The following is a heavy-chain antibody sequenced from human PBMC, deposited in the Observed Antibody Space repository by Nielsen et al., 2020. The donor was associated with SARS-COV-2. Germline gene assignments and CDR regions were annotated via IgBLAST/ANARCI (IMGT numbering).Heavy chain of an antibody. CDR3: ARGTSGWDY. CDR2: IYSDGTT. J-gene: IGHJ4*02. CDR1: GFTFNSYA. V-gene: IGHV3-53*01. Sequence: GESLKISCAASGFTFNSYAMSWVRQAPGKGLEWVSIIYSDGTTYYADSVKGRFTVSRDNSKNTLYLQMNSLRPEDTAVYYCARGTSGWDYWGQGTLVTVFS. D-gene: IGHD6-19*01.